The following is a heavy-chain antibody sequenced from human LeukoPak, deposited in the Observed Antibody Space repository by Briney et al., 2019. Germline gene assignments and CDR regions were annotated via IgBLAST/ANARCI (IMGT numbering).Heavy chain of an antibody. V-gene: IGHV3-23*01. Sequence: GGSLRLSCVASGFSVSGYAMSRVRQAPGKGPEWVSGVLSSGATYYSDSVKGRFTISRDTSKNTLYLQMNSLRSKDTAIYSCAKDLTYGDGRWEFVPWGQGTLVTVSS. CDR1: GFSVSGYA. CDR2: VLSSGAT. D-gene: IGHD4-17*01. CDR3: AKDLTYGDGRWEFVP. J-gene: IGHJ5*02.